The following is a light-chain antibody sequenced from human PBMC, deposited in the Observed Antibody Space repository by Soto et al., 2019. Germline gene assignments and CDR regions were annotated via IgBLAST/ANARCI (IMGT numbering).Light chain of an antibody. Sequence: QSVLTQPPSVSGAPGQRVTISCTGSSSNFGAGYDVHWYQQLPGTAPKLLIYGNSNRPSGVPYRFYGSKSGTSASLAITGLQAEDEAEYYCKSYDSSLSVVFVGGTKHTVL. CDR1: SSNFGAGYD. CDR3: KSYDSSLSVV. V-gene: IGLV1-40*01. J-gene: IGLJ2*01. CDR2: GNS.